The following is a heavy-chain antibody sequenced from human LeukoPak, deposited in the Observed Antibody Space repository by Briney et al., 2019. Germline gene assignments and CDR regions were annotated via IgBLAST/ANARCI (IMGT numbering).Heavy chain of an antibody. CDR3: ARGDPRVGATDY. V-gene: IGHV3-48*03. Sequence: GGSLRLSCAASGFTFSSYEMNWVRQAPGKGLEWVSYISSSGSTIYYADSVKGRFTISRDNAKNSLYLQMNSLRAEDTAVYYCARGDPRVGATDYWGQRTLVTVSS. CDR1: GFTFSSYE. J-gene: IGHJ4*02. CDR2: ISSSGSTI. D-gene: IGHD1-26*01.